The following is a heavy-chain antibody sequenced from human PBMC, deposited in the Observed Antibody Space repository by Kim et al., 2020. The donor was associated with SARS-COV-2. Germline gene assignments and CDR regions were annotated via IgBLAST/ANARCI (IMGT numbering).Heavy chain of an antibody. CDR1: GGSVSSGSYY. CDR3: ARAPYYYDSSGSAYYFDY. V-gene: IGHV4-61*01. CDR2: IYYSGTT. Sequence: SETLSLTCTVSGGSVSSGSYYWSWIRQPPGEGLEWIGYIYYSGTTHYNPSLQSRVTVSVDTSKNQFTLRLSSVTAADTAVYYCARAPYYYDSSGSAYYFDYWGQGTLVTVSS. D-gene: IGHD3-22*01. J-gene: IGHJ4*02.